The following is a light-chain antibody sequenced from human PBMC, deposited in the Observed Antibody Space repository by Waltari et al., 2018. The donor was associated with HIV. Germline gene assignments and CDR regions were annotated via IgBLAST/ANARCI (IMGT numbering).Light chain of an antibody. Sequence: QSVLTQPASVSGSPGQSITISCTGTSSNVGSDDLVSWYQQHPGEAPKLIIYEVTQRPSGVSNRFSCSKSGNTASLTISGLQAEDEADYYCCSCPRSGIRYVFGTGTKVTVL. J-gene: IGLJ1*01. CDR1: SSNVGSDDL. CDR3: CSCPRSGIRYV. V-gene: IGLV2-23*02. CDR2: EVT.